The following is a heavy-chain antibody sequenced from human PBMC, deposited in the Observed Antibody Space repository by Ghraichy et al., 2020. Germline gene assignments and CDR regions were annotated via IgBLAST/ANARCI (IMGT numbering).Heavy chain of an antibody. J-gene: IGHJ6*02. CDR2: IYYSGST. V-gene: IGHV4-39*01. D-gene: IGHD3-3*01. CDR3: ARHENPPERPAYYDFWSGTPGYGMDV. CDR1: GGSISSSSYY. Sequence: SETLSLTCTVSGGSISSSSYYWGWIRQPPGKGLEWIGSIYYSGSTYYNPSLKSRVTISVDTSKNQFSLKLSSVTAADTAVYYCARHENPPERPAYYDFWSGTPGYGMDVWGQGTTVTVSS.